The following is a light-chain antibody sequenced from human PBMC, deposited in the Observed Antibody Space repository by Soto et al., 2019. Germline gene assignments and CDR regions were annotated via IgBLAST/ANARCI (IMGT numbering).Light chain of an antibody. CDR3: CSYAGSSTYV. Sequence: LTQPASVSGPPGQSITISCTFTIGYVGSYNLVSWYQQHPGKAPKLMIYEGSKRPSGVSNRFSGSKSGNTASLTISGLQAEDEADYYCCSYAGSSTYVFGTGTKVTVL. V-gene: IGLV2-23*01. CDR2: EGS. J-gene: IGLJ1*01. CDR1: IGYVGSYNL.